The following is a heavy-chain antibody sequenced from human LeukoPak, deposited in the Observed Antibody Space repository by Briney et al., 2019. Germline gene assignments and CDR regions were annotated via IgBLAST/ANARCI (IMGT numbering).Heavy chain of an antibody. CDR3: VGDKRLLYSYGPSFDY. CDR2: ISSGGDPK. J-gene: IGHJ4*02. CDR1: GFTFSDYY. Sequence: SGGSLRLSCAASGFTFSDYYMSWIRQAPGKGLGWVPYISSGGDPKYYADSVKGRFTISRDNAKNSLYLQMDSLRAEDTAVYYCVGDKRLLYSYGPSFDYWGQGTLVTVSS. V-gene: IGHV3-11*01. D-gene: IGHD5-18*01.